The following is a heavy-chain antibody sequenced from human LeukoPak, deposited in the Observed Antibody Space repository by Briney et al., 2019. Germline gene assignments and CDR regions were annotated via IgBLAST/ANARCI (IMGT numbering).Heavy chain of an antibody. J-gene: IGHJ5*02. CDR3: ARGRGFYSSSWYNWFDP. D-gene: IGHD6-13*01. CDR2: IYHSGST. CDR1: GGSISSSNW. Sequence: PSGTLSLTCAVSGGSISSSNWWSWVRQPPGKGLEWIGEIYHSGSTNYNPSLKSRVTISVDKSKNQFSLKLSSVTAADTAVYYCARGRGFYSSSWYNWFDPWGQGTLVTVSS. V-gene: IGHV4-4*02.